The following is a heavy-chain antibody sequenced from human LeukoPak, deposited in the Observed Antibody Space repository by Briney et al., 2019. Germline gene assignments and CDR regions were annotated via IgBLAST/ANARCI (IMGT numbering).Heavy chain of an antibody. D-gene: IGHD2-15*01. CDR1: GGSLSAYY. Sequence: SSETLSLTCAVYGGSLSAYYWSWIRQPPGKGLEWIGEVNHSGSANYNPSLKSRVTMSVDTSKNQFSLKLSSVTAADTAVYYCARSPRYCRGGSCYFLHYWGQGTLVTVSS. J-gene: IGHJ4*02. CDR3: ARSPRYCRGGSCYFLHY. CDR2: VNHSGSA. V-gene: IGHV4-34*01.